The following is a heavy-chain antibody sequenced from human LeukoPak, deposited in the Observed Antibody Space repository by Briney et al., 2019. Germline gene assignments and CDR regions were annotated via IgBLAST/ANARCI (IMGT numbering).Heavy chain of an antibody. D-gene: IGHD6-13*01. CDR3: ARGYSSSWNYLDY. V-gene: IGHV4-59*01. CDR2: VFDSGST. Sequence: KPSETLSLTCAVYGGTFSGYYWSWIRQPPGKGLEWIGYVFDSGSTNYNPSLKSRVTISVDTSKKQFSLKVSSVTAADTAVYYCARGYSSSWNYLDYWGQGTLVTVSS. CDR1: GGTFSGYY. J-gene: IGHJ4*02.